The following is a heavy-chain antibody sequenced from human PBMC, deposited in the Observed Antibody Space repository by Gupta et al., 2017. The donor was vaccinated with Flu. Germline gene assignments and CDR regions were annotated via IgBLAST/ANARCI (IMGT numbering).Heavy chain of an antibody. CDR1: GFTFSSYT. CDR2: ISSSGSYI. V-gene: IGHV3-21*01. CDR3: ARGTDYDYGDYAAY. D-gene: IGHD4-17*01. Sequence: EVQLVESGGGPVKPGESLRLSCAASGFTFSSYTMNWVRQAPGKGLAWVSSISSSGSYIYYADSVKGRFTIFRDNAKNSLYLQMNSLRAEDTAVYYCARGTDYDYGDYAAYWGQGTLVTVSS. J-gene: IGHJ4*02.